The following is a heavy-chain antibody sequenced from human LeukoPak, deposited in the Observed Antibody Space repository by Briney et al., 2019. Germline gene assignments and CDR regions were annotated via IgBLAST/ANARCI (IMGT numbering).Heavy chain of an antibody. V-gene: IGHV3-74*01. J-gene: IGHJ3*02. CDR1: GFTFSSYW. D-gene: IGHD5-12*01. Sequence: GGSLRLSCAASGFTFSSYWMHWVRQAPGKGLVWISCINSDGSSTSYADSVKGRFTISRDNAKNTLYLQMNSLRAEDTAVFYCARPGRYSRLAFDIWGQGTMVTVSS. CDR3: ARPGRYSRLAFDI. CDR2: INSDGSST.